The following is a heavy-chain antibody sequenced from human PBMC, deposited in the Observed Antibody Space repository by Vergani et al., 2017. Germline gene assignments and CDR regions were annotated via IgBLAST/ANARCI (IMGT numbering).Heavy chain of an antibody. D-gene: IGHD3-3*01. V-gene: IGHV5-51*03. CDR2: IYAGDSDV. Sequence: EVQLVPSGAEVKKPGESLKISCQGSGYSITNYWIAWVRQRPGKGLEWMGIIYAGDSDVRYSPSFQGQVTMSVDKSLSTAYLQWSSLKASDTATYYCAKTHDFSSLYSSYNWFDPWGQGTLVTVSS. CDR3: AKTHDFSSLYSSYNWFDP. CDR1: GYSITNYW. J-gene: IGHJ5*02.